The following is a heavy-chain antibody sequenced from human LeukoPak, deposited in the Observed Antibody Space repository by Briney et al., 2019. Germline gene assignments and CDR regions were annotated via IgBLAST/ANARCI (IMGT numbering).Heavy chain of an antibody. J-gene: IGHJ3*02. CDR1: GFTFSSYG. Sequence: GGSLRLSCAASGFTFSSYGMHWVRQPPGKGLGWVAFIRSDGTNKYYADSVKGRFTISRDNSKNTLYLQMNSLRAEDTAVFYCAKDKWELDAFDIWGQGTMVTVSS. CDR3: AKDKWELDAFDI. D-gene: IGHD1-26*01. V-gene: IGHV3-30*02. CDR2: IRSDGTNK.